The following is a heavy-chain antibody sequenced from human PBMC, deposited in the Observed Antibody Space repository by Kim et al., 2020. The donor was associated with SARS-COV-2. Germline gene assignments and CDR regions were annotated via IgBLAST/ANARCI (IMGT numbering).Heavy chain of an antibody. V-gene: IGHV3-30*18. CDR2: ISYDGSNK. CDR1: GFTFSSYG. J-gene: IGHJ4*02. CDR3: AKDIVVVPAAYFYFDY. Sequence: GGSLRLSCAASGFTFSSYGMHWVRQAPGKGLEWVAVISYDGSNKYYADSVKGRFTISRDNSKNTLYLQMNSLRAEDTAVYYCAKDIVVVPAAYFYFDYWGQGTLVTVSS. D-gene: IGHD2-2*01.